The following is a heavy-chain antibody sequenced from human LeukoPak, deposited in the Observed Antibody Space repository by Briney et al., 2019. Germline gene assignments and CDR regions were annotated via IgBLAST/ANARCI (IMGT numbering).Heavy chain of an antibody. CDR2: IIPILGIA. J-gene: IGHJ4*02. D-gene: IGHD5-24*01. Sequence: ASVKVSCKASGGTFSSYAISWVRQAPGQGLEWMGRIIPILGIANYAQKFQGRVTITADKSTSTAYMELSSLRSEDTAVYYCARDGGPGGYNRRGQGTLVTVSS. CDR3: ARDGGPGGYNR. V-gene: IGHV1-69*04. CDR1: GGTFSSYA.